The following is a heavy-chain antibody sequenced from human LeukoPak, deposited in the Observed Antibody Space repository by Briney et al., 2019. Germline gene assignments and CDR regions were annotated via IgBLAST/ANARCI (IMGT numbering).Heavy chain of an antibody. CDR1: GGSISSGGYY. Sequence: SETLSLTCTVSGGSISSGGYYWSWIRQHPGKGLEWIGYIYYSGSTYYNPSLKSRVTISVDTSKNQFSLKLSSVTAADTDVYYCASSSGRNYDFWSGYPYFDYWGQGTLVTVSS. D-gene: IGHD3-3*01. CDR3: ASSSGRNYDFWSGYPYFDY. V-gene: IGHV4-31*03. CDR2: IYYSGST. J-gene: IGHJ4*02.